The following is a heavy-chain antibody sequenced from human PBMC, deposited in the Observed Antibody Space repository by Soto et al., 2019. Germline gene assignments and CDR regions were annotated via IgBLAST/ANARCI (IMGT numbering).Heavy chain of an antibody. J-gene: IGHJ4*02. Sequence: GGSLRLSCVVSGFNFQDRAMHWVRQVPGKGLEWVSGIYWNSDVTGYADSVKGRFTISRDNAKNTLYLQMISLRAEDTAVYYCAKEPRYCTSTSCVYWGQGTLVTVSS. CDR2: IYWNSDVT. D-gene: IGHD2-2*01. V-gene: IGHV3-9*01. CDR3: AKEPRYCTSTSCVY. CDR1: GFNFQDRA.